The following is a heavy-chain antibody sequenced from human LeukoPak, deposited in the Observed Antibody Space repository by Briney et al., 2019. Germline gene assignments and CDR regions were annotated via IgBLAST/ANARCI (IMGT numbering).Heavy chain of an antibody. CDR2: IYTSGST. V-gene: IGHV4-4*09. J-gene: IGHJ5*02. CDR1: GDAISSHY. Sequence: SETLSLTCTVPGDAISSHYWSWIRQPPGKGLEWIGYIYTSGSTNYNPSLKSRVTISVDTSKNQFSLKLSSVTAADTAVYYCAKLTIFPWFDPWGQGTLVTVSS. D-gene: IGHD3-3*01. CDR3: AKLTIFPWFDP.